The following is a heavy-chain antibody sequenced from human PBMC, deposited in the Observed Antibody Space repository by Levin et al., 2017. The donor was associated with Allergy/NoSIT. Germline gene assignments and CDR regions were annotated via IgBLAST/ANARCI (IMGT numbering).Heavy chain of an antibody. J-gene: IGHJ4*02. CDR2: ISYDGSNK. V-gene: IGHV3-30*04. CDR3: AGDGGVGATWGGYYFDY. CDR1: GFTFSSYA. D-gene: IGHD1-26*01. Sequence: PGGSLRLSCAASGFTFSSYAMHWVRQAPGKGLEWVAVISYDGSNKYYADSVKGRFTISRDNSKNTLYLQMNSRRAEDTAVYYCAGDGGVGATWGGYYFDYWGQGTLVTVSS.